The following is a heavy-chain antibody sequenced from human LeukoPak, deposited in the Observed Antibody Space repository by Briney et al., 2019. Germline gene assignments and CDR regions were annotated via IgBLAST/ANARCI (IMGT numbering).Heavy chain of an antibody. CDR1: GFTFSSYN. Sequence: GGSLRLSCAASGFTFSSYNMNWVRQAPGKGLEWVSSITSGSSYRFYADSVKGRFTISRDNAKNSLYLQMNSLRAADTAVYYCARELKGYSSSWYYRGDAFDIWGQGTMVTVSS. J-gene: IGHJ3*02. V-gene: IGHV3-21*01. D-gene: IGHD6-13*01. CDR2: ITSGSSYR. CDR3: ARELKGYSSSWYYRGDAFDI.